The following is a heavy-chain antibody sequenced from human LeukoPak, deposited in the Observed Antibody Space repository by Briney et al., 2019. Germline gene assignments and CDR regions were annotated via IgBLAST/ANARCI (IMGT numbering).Heavy chain of an antibody. J-gene: IGHJ4*02. V-gene: IGHV3-21*06. D-gene: IGHD5-24*01. Sequence: GGSLRLSCVASGFTFSSYSMNWVRQAPEKGLEWVSSISSSGSFAFYADSVKGRFTISRDNAKNSLYLEMNSLRAEDTAVYYCARDGDNARICEFWGQGTLVTVYS. CDR1: GFTFSSYS. CDR3: ARDGDNARICEF. CDR2: ISSSGSFA.